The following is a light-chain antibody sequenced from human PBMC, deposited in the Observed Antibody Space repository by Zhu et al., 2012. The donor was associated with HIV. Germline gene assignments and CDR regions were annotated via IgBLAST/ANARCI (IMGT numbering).Light chain of an antibody. CDR1: QSISKW. J-gene: IGKJ2*01. Sequence: DIQMIQSPSALSASVGDRVTITCRASQSISKWLAWYQQKPGNAPKLLIYETSKLGSGAPSRFSGSGSGTEFTLTISSLQPDDFATYTCQQYYTPSYSFGQGAKLHIK. V-gene: IGKV1-5*03. CDR3: QQYYTPSYS. CDR2: ETS.